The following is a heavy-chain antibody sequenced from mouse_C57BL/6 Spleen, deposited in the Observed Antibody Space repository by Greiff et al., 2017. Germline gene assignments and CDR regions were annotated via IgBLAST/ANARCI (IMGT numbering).Heavy chain of an antibody. V-gene: IGHV5-4*03. CDR2: ISDGGSYT. J-gene: IGHJ1*03. CDR3: ARGDWYFDV. Sequence: DVKLVESGGGLVKPGGSLTLSCAASGFTFSSYAMSWVRQTPAKRLAWVATISDGGSYTYYPDNVKGRFTISRDNAKNNLYLQMSHLKSEDTAMYYCARGDWYFDVWGTGTTVTVSS. CDR1: GFTFSSYA.